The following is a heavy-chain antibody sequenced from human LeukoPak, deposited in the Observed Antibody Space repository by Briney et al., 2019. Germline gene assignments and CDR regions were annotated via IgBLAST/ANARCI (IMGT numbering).Heavy chain of an antibody. CDR1: GYTFTDYY. Sequence: ASVKVSCKVSGYTFTDYYMHWVQQAPGKGLEWMGLVDPEDGETIYAEKFQGRVTITADTSTDTAYMELSSLRSEDTAVYYCATDRDYGGNPGADAFDIWGQGTMVTVSS. CDR3: ATDRDYGGNPGADAFDI. J-gene: IGHJ3*02. CDR2: VDPEDGET. V-gene: IGHV1-69-2*01. D-gene: IGHD4-23*01.